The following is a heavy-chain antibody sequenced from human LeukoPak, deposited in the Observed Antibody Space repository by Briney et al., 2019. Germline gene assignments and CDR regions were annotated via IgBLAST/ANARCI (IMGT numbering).Heavy chain of an antibody. CDR2: TSYDGADT. V-gene: IGHV3-30*18. J-gene: IGHJ4*02. CDR3: AKERRWQQYCFGS. Sequence: PGGSLRLSCAASGFTFSSYGIHWVRQAPGKGLEWVALTSYDGADTYYADSVKGRFTISRDNTKNTLSLQMNSLRPEDTAVYYCAKERRWQQYCFGSWGQGTLVTVSS. CDR1: GFTFSSYG. D-gene: IGHD5-24*01.